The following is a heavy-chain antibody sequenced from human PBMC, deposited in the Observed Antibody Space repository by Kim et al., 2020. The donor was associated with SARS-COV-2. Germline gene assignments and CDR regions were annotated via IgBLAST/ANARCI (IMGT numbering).Heavy chain of an antibody. V-gene: IGHV3-23*01. Sequence: GGSLRLSCAASGFTFSSYAMSWVRQAPGKGLEWVSAISGSGGSTYYADSVKGRFTISRDNSKNTLYLQMNSLRAEDTAVYYCAKGGARGGSGGSWGTFDYWGQGTLVTVSS. CDR1: GFTFSSYA. D-gene: IGHD2-15*01. J-gene: IGHJ4*02. CDR3: AKGGARGGSGGSWGTFDY. CDR2: ISGSGGST.